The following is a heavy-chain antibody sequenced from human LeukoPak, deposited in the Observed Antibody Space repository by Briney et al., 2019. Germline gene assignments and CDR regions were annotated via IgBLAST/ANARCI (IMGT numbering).Heavy chain of an antibody. J-gene: IGHJ4*02. D-gene: IGHD1-26*01. V-gene: IGHV4-39*02. CDR3: ARLRYSGTYNWHY. CDR2: IYYSGST. CDR1: GGSISSGSYY. Sequence: SETLSLTCTVSGGSISSGSYYWGWIRQPQGKGLEWMGSIYYSGSTYYNPSLKSRVTISVDTSKNHFSLKVSSVTAADTAVYYCARLRYSGTYNWHYWGQGTLVTVSS.